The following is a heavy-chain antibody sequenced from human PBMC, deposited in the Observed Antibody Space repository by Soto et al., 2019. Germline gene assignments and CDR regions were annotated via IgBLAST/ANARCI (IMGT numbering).Heavy chain of an antibody. D-gene: IGHD1-26*01. CDR1: GFTLSDYG. CDR2: IWHDGGAK. J-gene: IGHJ4*02. Sequence: QVQLVESGGGVVQPGRSLRLSCTASGFTLSDYGMHWVRQAPGKGLEWVAVIWHDGGAKYYAESVTGRITISRDNSKNTVHLQIDSLGAEDTALYYCARDTGSDSPIDYWGQGTLVTVSS. V-gene: IGHV3-33*01. CDR3: ARDTGSDSPIDY.